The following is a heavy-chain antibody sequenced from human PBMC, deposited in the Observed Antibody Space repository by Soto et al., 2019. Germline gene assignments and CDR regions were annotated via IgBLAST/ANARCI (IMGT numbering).Heavy chain of an antibody. CDR3: ARGSNYYDSSGYYHYYGMDV. Sequence: LSLTCTVSGGSISSYYWSWIRQPAGKGLEWIGRIYTSGSTNYNPSPKSRVTMSVDTSKNQFSLKLSSVTAADTAVYYCARGSNYYDSSGYYHYYGMDVWGQGTTVTVSS. J-gene: IGHJ6*02. D-gene: IGHD3-22*01. CDR2: IYTSGST. V-gene: IGHV4-4*07. CDR1: GGSISSYY.